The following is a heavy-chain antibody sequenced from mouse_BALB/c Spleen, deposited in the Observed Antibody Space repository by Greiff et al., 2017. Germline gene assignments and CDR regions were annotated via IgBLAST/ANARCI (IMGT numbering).Heavy chain of an antibody. CDR1: GYTFTSYV. CDR2: INPYNDGT. CDR3: ARRGDWDYFDD. J-gene: IGHJ2*01. D-gene: IGHD4-1*01. Sequence: EVKLVESGPELVKPGASVKMSCKASGYTFTSYVMLWVKQKPGQGLEWIGYINPYNDGTKYNEKFKGKATLTSDKSSSTAYMELSSLTSEDSAVYYCARRGDWDYFDDWGQGTTLTVSS. V-gene: IGHV1-14*01.